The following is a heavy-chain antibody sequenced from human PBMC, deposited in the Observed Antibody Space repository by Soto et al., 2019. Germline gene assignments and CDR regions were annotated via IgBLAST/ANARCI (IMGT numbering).Heavy chain of an antibody. V-gene: IGHV4-39*01. CDR3: ARPHSSGWSGAFDI. D-gene: IGHD6-19*01. J-gene: IGHJ3*02. CDR2: IYYSGST. Sequence: QLQLQESGPGLVKPSETLSLTCTVSGGSISSSNYYWGWIRQPPGKGLEWIGSIYYSGSTYYNPSLKSRVTITVDTSKNQFSLKLSSVTAADTAVYYCARPHSSGWSGAFDIWGQGTMVTVSS. CDR1: GGSISSSNYY.